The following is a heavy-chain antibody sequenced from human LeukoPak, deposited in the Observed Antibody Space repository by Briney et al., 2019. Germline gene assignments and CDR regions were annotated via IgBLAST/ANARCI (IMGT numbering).Heavy chain of an antibody. CDR2: IIPILGIA. V-gene: IGHV1-69*04. D-gene: IGHD3-10*01. CDR3: AXXXXXSXGPRGNWFDP. Sequence: GASVKVSCKASGGTFSSYAISWVRQAPGQGLEWMGRIIPILGIANYAQKFQGRVTITADKSTSTAYMELSSLRSEDTAVYYCAXXXXXSXGPRGNWFDPWGQGTLVTVSS. J-gene: IGHJ5*02. CDR1: GGTFSSYA.